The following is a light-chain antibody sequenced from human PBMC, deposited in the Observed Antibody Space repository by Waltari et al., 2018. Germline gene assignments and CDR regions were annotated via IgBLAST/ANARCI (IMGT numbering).Light chain of an antibody. Sequence: DVVMTQSPDSLAVSLGERATINCKSSQSVFYSPNKLNYLAWYQHKPGHPPKLLIYWASTRESGVPDRFSGGGSGTDFTLTISSLQAEDVAVYYCQQYYKSPPSFGQGTRLEIK. J-gene: IGKJ5*01. CDR1: QSVFYSPNKLNY. V-gene: IGKV4-1*01. CDR2: WAS. CDR3: QQYYKSPPS.